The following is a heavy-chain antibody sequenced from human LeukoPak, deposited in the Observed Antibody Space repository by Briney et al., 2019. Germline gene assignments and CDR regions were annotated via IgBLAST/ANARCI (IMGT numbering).Heavy chain of an antibody. CDR2: INHSGST. CDR1: GGSFSGYY. V-gene: IGHV4-34*01. Sequence: SETLSLTCAVYGGSFSGYYWSWIRQPPGKGLEWVGEINHSGSTNYNPSLKSRVTISVDTSQNQFSLKLSSVIAADTAVYYCARGGYVDYWGQGTLVTVSS. J-gene: IGHJ4*02. CDR3: ARGGYVDY.